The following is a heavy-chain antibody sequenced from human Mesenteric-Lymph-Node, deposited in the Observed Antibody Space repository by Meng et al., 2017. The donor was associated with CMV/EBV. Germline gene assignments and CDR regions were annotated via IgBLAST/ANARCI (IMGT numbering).Heavy chain of an antibody. CDR1: GYTFTGYY. D-gene: IGHD3-22*01. J-gene: IGHJ4*02. CDR3: ARATSYDSSGYYHDY. V-gene: IGHV1-2*02. CDR2: INPNSGGT. Sequence: ASVKVSCKASGYTFTGYYMHWVRQAPGQGLEWMGWINPNSGGTNYAQKFQGRVTMTRDTSISTAYMELSRLRSDDTAVYYCARATSYDSSGYYHDYWGQGTLVTVSS.